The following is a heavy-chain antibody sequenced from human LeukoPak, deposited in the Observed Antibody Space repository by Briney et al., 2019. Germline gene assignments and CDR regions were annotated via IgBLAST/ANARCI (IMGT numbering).Heavy chain of an antibody. D-gene: IGHD4-17*01. Sequence: SETLSLTCTVSGGSFSSHYWSWIRQPPGKGLEWIGYISYIGSTNYNPSLKSRVTISVDTSKKQFSLKLSSVTAADAAVYYCARDPTTVTKGLDIWGQGTMVTVSS. CDR2: ISYIGST. J-gene: IGHJ3*02. CDR3: ARDPTTVTKGLDI. V-gene: IGHV4-59*11. CDR1: GGSFSSHY.